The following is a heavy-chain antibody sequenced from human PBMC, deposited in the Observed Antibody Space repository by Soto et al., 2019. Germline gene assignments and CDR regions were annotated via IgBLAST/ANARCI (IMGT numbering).Heavy chain of an antibody. J-gene: IGHJ6*02. CDR1: GDSVSSNSAA. CDR2: TYYRSKWYN. D-gene: IGHD1-7*01. V-gene: IGHV6-1*01. Sequence: PSQTLSLTCAISGDSVSSNSAAWNWIRQSPSRGLEWLGRTYYRSKWYNDYAVSVKSRITINPDTSKNQFSLQLNSVTPEDTAVYYCARDLVWGGTTWYYYYGMDVWGQGTTVTVSS. CDR3: ARDLVWGGTTWYYYYGMDV.